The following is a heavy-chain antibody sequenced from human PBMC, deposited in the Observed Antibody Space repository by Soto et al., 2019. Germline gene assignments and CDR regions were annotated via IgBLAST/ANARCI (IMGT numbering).Heavy chain of an antibody. J-gene: IGHJ5*02. V-gene: IGHV1-46*01. D-gene: IGHD5-18*01. CDR3: ARGAPLSGIQLWPGGNWFDP. CDR1: GYTFTSYY. CDR2: INPSGGST. Sequence: ASVKVSCKASGYTFTSYYMHWVRQAPGQGLEWMGIINPSGGSTSYAQKFQGRVTMTRDTSTSTVYMELSSLRSEDTAVYYCARGAPLSGIQLWPGGNWFDPWGQGTLVTVSS.